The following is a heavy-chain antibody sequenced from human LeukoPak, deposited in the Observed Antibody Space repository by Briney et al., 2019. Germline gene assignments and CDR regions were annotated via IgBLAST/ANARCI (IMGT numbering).Heavy chain of an antibody. CDR3: ARGSRGFSGSYY. V-gene: IGHV4-34*01. Sequence: SETLSLTCAVYGGSFSGYYWSWIRQPPGKGLEWIGEINHSGSTNYNPSLKSRVTISVDTSKNQFSLKLSSVTAADTAVYYCARGSRGFSGSYYWGQGTLVTVSS. CDR1: GGSFSGYY. J-gene: IGHJ4*02. CDR2: INHSGST. D-gene: IGHD1-26*01.